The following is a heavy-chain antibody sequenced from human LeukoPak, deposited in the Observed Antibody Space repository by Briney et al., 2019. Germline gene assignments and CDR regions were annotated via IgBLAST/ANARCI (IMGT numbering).Heavy chain of an antibody. V-gene: IGHV3-66*01. CDR2: IYSGGST. D-gene: IGHD2-2*02. J-gene: IGHJ4*02. CDR3: AKKKVVPAAIDY. CDR1: GFTVSSNY. Sequence: GGSLRLSCAASGFTVSSNYMSWVRQAPGKGLEWVSVIYSGGSTYYADSVKGRFTISRDNSKNTLYLQMNSLRAEDTAVYYCAKKKVVPAAIDYWGQGTLVTVSS.